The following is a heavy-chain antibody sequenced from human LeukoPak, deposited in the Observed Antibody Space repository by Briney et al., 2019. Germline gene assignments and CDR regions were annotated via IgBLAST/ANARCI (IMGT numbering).Heavy chain of an antibody. CDR1: GFTFSSYG. Sequence: PGGSLRLSCAASGFTFSSYGMHWVRQAPGKGLEWVAFIRYDGSNKYYADSVKGRFTISRDNSKDTLYLQMNSLRAEDTAVYYCAKGFYASRGVDPWGQGTLVTVSS. V-gene: IGHV3-30*02. J-gene: IGHJ5*02. CDR2: IRYDGSNK. D-gene: IGHD2/OR15-2a*01. CDR3: AKGFYASRGVDP.